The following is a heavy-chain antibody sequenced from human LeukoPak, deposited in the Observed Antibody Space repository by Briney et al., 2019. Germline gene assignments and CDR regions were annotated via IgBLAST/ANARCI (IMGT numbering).Heavy chain of an antibody. CDR1: GYTFTSYD. J-gene: IGHJ3*02. Sequence: ASVKVSCKASGYTFTSYDINWVRQATGQGLEWMGWMNPNSGNTGYAQKFQGRVTMTRNTSVSTAYMELSSLRSEDTAVYYCARVLAGSGWYDVFDIWAQGTMVTVPS. V-gene: IGHV1-8*01. D-gene: IGHD6-19*01. CDR3: ARVLAGSGWYDVFDI. CDR2: MNPNSGNT.